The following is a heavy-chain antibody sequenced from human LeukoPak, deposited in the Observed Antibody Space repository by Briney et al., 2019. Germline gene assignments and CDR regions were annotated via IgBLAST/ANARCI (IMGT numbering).Heavy chain of an antibody. J-gene: IGHJ5*02. V-gene: IGHV4-61*09. CDR1: GGSISSGSYY. CDR2: IYTSGST. CDR3: ARCSSSWYRGWFDP. D-gene: IGHD6-13*01. Sequence: PSQTLSLTCTVSGGSISSGSYYWSWIRQPAGKGLEWIGHIYTSGSTNYNPSLKSRVTISVDTSKNQFSLKLSSVTAADTAVYYCARCSSSWYRGWFDPWGQGTLVTVSS.